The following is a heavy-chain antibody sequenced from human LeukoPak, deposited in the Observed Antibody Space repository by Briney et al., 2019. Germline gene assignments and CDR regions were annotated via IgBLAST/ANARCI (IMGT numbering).Heavy chain of an antibody. CDR1: GYIFTDHY. CDR3: ATDAEYRIAARKLDC. J-gene: IGHJ4*02. CDR2: FDPEGGDT. Sequence: ATVKLSCKTSGYIFTDHYMHWVRQAPGKGLEWMGRFDPEGGDTLYAEKFQGRVTITADTSTATSYMEVSSLTSEDTAVYYCATDAEYRIAARKLDCWDQGTLVTVSA. V-gene: IGHV1-69-2*01. D-gene: IGHD6-6*01.